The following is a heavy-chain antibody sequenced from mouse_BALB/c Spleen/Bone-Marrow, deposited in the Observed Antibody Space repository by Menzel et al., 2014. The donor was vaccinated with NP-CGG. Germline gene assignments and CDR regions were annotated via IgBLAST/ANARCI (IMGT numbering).Heavy chain of an antibody. Sequence: EVHLVESGAELVKPGASVKLSCTASGFNIKDTYMHWVKQRPEQGLEWIGRIDPANGNTKYDPKFQGKATITADTSSNTAYLRLSSLTSEDTAVYYCARTAPENFDYWGQGTTLTVSS. CDR3: ARTAPENFDY. CDR1: GFNIKDTY. D-gene: IGHD1-2*01. CDR2: IDPANGNT. J-gene: IGHJ2*01. V-gene: IGHV14-3*02.